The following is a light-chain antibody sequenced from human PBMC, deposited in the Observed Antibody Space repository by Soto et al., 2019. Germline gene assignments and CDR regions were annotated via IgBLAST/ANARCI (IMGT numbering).Light chain of an antibody. CDR2: YTS. V-gene: IGKV3-15*01. CDR3: QQYNNWPGT. Sequence: PGESATLSCRASQSVSSDLAWYQQKPGQAPRLLIYYTSTRATGFPARFSGGGSGTEFTLTISSLQSEDSAFYYCQQYNNWPGTFGQGTKVDI. CDR1: QSVSSD. J-gene: IGKJ1*01.